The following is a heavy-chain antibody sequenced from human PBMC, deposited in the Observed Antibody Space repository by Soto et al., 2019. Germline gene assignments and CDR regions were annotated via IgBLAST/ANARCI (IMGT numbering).Heavy chain of an antibody. CDR1: GLPVSTNY. J-gene: IGHJ4*02. CDR2: IFSDGKT. D-gene: IGHD3-16*01. V-gene: IGHV3-53*01. Sequence: GGSLRLSCAASGLPVSTNYMSWVRQAPGKGLDWVAIIFSDGKTYHADSVKGRFTVSRDNSKNTLDLQMNTLRVEDTAVYYCAKGDFDCWGQGTLVTVSS. CDR3: AKGDFDC.